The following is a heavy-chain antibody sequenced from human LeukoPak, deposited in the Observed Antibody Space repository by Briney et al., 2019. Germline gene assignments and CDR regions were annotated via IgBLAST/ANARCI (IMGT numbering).Heavy chain of an antibody. CDR1: GVTLSPYG. D-gene: IGHD5-24*01. V-gene: IGHV3-7*05. CDR3: AREGREGYNYPALDF. J-gene: IGHJ4*02. Sequence: GGSLRLSCAASGVTLSPYGMHWVRQAPGKGLEWVANMKHDGIEKYHVDSVKGRFTISRDNTKNSLYLHMSSLRVEDTAVYYCAREGREGYNYPALDFWGQGILVTVSS. CDR2: MKHDGIEK.